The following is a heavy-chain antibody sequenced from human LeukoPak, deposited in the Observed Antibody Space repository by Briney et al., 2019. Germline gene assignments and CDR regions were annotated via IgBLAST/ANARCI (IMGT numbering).Heavy chain of an antibody. V-gene: IGHV3-30*04. D-gene: IGHD4-11*01. Sequence: PGRSLRLSCAASGFTFSSYAMHWVRQAPGKGLEWVAVISYDGSNKYYADSVKGRFTISRDNSKNTLYLQMNSLRAEDTAAYYCARVSNYGGYYYYYMDVWGKGTTVTVSS. CDR2: ISYDGSNK. CDR3: ARVSNYGGYYYYYMDV. CDR1: GFTFSSYA. J-gene: IGHJ6*03.